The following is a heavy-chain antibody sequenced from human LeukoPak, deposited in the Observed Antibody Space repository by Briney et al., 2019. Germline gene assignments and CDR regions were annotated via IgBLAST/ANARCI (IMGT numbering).Heavy chain of an antibody. J-gene: IGHJ2*01. D-gene: IGHD2/OR15-2a*01. V-gene: IGHV4-30-2*02. Sequence: SETLSLTCAVSGGSISSGGYSWSWIRQPPGKGLEWIGYIYHSGSTYHNPSLKSRVTISVDTSKNQFSLKLSSVTAADTAVYYYASNTWTRTGIFDLWGRGTLVTVSS. CDR3: ASNTWTRTGIFDL. CDR1: GGSISSGGYS. CDR2: IYHSGST.